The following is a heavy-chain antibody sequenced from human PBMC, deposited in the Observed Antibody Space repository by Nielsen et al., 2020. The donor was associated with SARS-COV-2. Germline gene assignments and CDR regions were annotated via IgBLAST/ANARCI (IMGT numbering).Heavy chain of an antibody. Sequence: ASVKVSCKASGYTFAGYYLHWVRRVPGQGLEWMGWNNPTSGDPHYAQKFQGRVTMSRDTSISTAYMEMDRLTFDDTAVYYCARDRGSSWSNHFDPWGQGTQVTVSS. D-gene: IGHD6-13*01. J-gene: IGHJ5*02. V-gene: IGHV1-2*02. CDR2: NNPTSGDP. CDR1: GYTFAGYY. CDR3: ARDRGSSWSNHFDP.